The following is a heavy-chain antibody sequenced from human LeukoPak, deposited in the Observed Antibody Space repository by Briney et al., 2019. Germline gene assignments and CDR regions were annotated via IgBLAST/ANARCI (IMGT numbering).Heavy chain of an antibody. J-gene: IGHJ4*02. Sequence: ASVKVSCKASGYTFTSYYMHWVRQAPGQGLEWMGWISAYNGNTNYAQKLQGRVTMTTDTSTSTAYMELRSLRSDDTAVYYCARVRLGSFWSGRTGGFDYWGQGTLVTVSS. D-gene: IGHD3/OR15-3a*01. CDR2: ISAYNGNT. CDR3: ARVRLGSFWSGRTGGFDY. CDR1: GYTFTSYY. V-gene: IGHV1-18*04.